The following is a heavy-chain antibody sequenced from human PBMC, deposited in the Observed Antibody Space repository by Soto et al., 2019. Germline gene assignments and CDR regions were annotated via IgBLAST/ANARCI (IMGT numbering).Heavy chain of an antibody. CDR3: ARDTSGSYES. CDR1: GFTFDDYN. J-gene: IGHJ5*02. Sequence: PGGSLRLSCVASGFTFDDYNIHWVRQGPGKGLEWVSLISVDGRTTHYADSVKGRFTISRDNSKTSVYMQMNSLRTEDTALYYCARDTSGSYESWGQGTLVTVSS. V-gene: IGHV3-43*01. CDR2: ISVDGRTT. D-gene: IGHD3-10*01.